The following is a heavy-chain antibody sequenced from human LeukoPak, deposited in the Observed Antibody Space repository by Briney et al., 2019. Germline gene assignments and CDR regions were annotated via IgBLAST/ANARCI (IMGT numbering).Heavy chain of an antibody. CDR2: ISSSGGST. V-gene: IGHV3-23*01. J-gene: IGHJ4*02. D-gene: IGHD1-26*01. Sequence: PGGSLRLSCAASGFTFSSYAMSWVRQAPGKGVEWVSTISSSGGSTYYADSVKGRFTISRDNSKNTLYLQMNSLRAEDTAVYYCAKVVGATTRGYFDYWGQGTLVTVSS. CDR3: AKVVGATTRGYFDY. CDR1: GFTFSSYA.